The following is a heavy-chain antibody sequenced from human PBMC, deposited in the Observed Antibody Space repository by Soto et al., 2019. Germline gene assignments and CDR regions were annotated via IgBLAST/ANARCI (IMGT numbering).Heavy chain of an antibody. CDR1: GYTFTSYG. J-gene: IGHJ4*02. CDR3: ARGRYGDY. CDR2: ISAHNGNT. Sequence: QVHLVQSGAEVKKPGASVKVSCKCSGYTFTSYGITWVRQAPGQGLEWMGWISAHNGNTDYAQKLQGRVTVTRDTSTSTAYMELRSLRSDDTAVHYCARGRYGDYWGQGALVTVSS. D-gene: IGHD1-1*01. V-gene: IGHV1-18*01.